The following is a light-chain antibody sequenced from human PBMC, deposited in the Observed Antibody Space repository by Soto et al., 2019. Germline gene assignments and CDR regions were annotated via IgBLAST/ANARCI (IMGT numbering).Light chain of an antibody. V-gene: IGKV1-5*01. J-gene: IGKJ1*01. CDR1: QTINGW. CDR2: DVY. Sequence: DIQMTQSPSTLSASVGDRVIITCRASQTINGWLAWHQQRPGTAPKLLIHDVYILESGVPSRFSGSGYGTEFTLTISSLQPDDFATYCCQQYETYSPATFGQGTKVEVK. CDR3: QQYETYSPAT.